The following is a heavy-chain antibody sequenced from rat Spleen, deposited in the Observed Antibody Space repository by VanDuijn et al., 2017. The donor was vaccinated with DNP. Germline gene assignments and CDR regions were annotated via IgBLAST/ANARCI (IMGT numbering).Heavy chain of an antibody. Sequence: EVQLVESDGGLVQPGRSLKLSCAASGFTFSDYHMAWVRQAPTKGLEWVTTISYDGSSTYYRDSVKGRFTISRDNAKNTQYLQMDSLRSEDTATYYCTTGGYLRDWYFDFWGPGTVVTVSS. D-gene: IGHD2-2*01. CDR2: ISYDGSST. CDR1: GFTFSDYH. CDR3: TTGGYLRDWYFDF. J-gene: IGHJ1*01. V-gene: IGHV5-7*01.